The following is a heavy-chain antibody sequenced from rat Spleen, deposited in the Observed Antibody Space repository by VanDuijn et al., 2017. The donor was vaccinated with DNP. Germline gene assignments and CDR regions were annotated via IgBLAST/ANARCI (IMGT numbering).Heavy chain of an antibody. V-gene: IGHV5-31*01. CDR3: VKGGLLATGLDY. D-gene: IGHD4-1*01. J-gene: IGHJ2*01. Sequence: EVQLVESGGGLVQPGGSLRLSCIASGFIFSDFWMTWVRQAPGKGLEWVASITSAASSPSYADAVKGRFTISRDNTENTLYLQMHSLRPDDTATEFGVKGGLLATGLDYWGQGVMVTVSA. CDR2: ITSAASSP. CDR1: GFIFSDFW.